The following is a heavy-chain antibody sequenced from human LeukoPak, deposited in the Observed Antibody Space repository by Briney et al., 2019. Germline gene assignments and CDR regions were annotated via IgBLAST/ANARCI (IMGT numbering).Heavy chain of an antibody. CDR2: INPNSGGT. CDR1: GYTFTGYY. V-gene: IGHV1-2*02. J-gene: IGHJ6*03. Sequence: ASVKVSCKASGYTFTGYYMHWVRQAPGQGLEGMGWINPNSGGTNYAQKFQGRVTMTRDTSISTAYMELSRLRSDDTAVYYCARVGAESYYYYYMDVWGKGTTVTVSS. CDR3: ARVGAESYYYYYMDV. D-gene: IGHD3-16*01.